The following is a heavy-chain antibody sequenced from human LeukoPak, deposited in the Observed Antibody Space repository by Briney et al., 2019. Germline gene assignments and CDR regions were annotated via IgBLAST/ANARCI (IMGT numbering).Heavy chain of an antibody. V-gene: IGHV1-69*04. CDR3: ARDSGYCSGGSCYMDY. J-gene: IGHJ4*02. CDR1: GGTFSSYA. D-gene: IGHD2-15*01. Sequence: SVKVSFKASGGTFSSYAISWVRQAPGQGLEWMGRIIPILGIANYAQKFQGRVTITADKSTSTAYMELSSLRSEDTAVYYCARDSGYCSGGSCYMDYWGQGTLVTVSS. CDR2: IIPILGIA.